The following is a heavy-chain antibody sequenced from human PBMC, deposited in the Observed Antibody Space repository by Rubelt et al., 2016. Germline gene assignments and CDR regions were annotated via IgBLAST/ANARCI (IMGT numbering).Heavy chain of an antibody. J-gene: IGHJ4*02. Sequence: EVQLVESGGGLVLPGGSLRLSCAASGFTVSSNYMSWVRQAPGKGLEWVSVIYSGGSTYYADSVKGRFTISRGNSKNTLYLQMNGLRAEDTAVYYCARNWGFDYWGQGTLVTVSS. V-gene: IGHV3-66*01. D-gene: IGHD7-27*01. CDR2: IYSGGST. CDR3: ARNWGFDY. CDR1: GFTVSSNY.